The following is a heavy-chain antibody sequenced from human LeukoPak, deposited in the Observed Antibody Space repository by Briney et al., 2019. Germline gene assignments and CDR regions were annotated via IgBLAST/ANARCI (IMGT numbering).Heavy chain of an antibody. Sequence: ASVKVSCMASGYTFTSYGISWVRRAPGQGLEWMGWISAYNGNTNYAQKLQGRVTMTTDTSTSTAYMELRSLRSDDTAVYYCARERGSPGAARNSDYWGQGTLVTVSS. CDR2: ISAYNGNT. CDR1: GYTFTSYG. CDR3: ARERGSPGAARNSDY. V-gene: IGHV1-18*01. D-gene: IGHD2-15*01. J-gene: IGHJ4*02.